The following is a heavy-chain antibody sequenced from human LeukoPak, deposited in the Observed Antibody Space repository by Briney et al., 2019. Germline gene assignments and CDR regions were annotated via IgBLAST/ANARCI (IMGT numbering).Heavy chain of an antibody. V-gene: IGHV3-23*01. CDR1: GFTFSSYA. CDR2: ISGSGGST. J-gene: IGHJ4*02. Sequence: PGGSLRLSCAASGFTFSSYAMSWVRQAPGKGLEWVSVISGSGGSTYSAESVKGRLTISRDNSKNTLYLQMNSLRAEDTAVYYCASRTYYYGSGAGWGQGTLVTVSS. CDR3: ASRTYYYGSGAG. D-gene: IGHD3-10*01.